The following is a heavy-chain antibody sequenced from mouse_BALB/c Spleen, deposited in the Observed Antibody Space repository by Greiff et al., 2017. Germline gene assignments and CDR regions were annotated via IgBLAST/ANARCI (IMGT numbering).Heavy chain of an antibody. Sequence: EVKLVESGGGLVQPGGSLKLSCAASGFTFSSYTMSWVRQTPEKRLEWVAYISNGGGSTYYPDTVKGRFTISRDNAKNTLYLQMSSLKSEDTAMYYCASGDYYGYGRAMDYWSQGTSVTVSS. CDR1: GFTFSSYT. CDR3: ASGDYYGYGRAMDY. D-gene: IGHD1-2*01. CDR2: ISNGGGST. J-gene: IGHJ4*01. V-gene: IGHV5-12-2*01.